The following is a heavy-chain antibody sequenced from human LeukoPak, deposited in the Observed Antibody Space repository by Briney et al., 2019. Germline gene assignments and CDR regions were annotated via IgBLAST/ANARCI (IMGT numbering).Heavy chain of an antibody. CDR3: ASMSAYDYFFNY. J-gene: IGHJ4*02. Sequence: SETLSLTCTVSAGSISSYYWSWIRQPPGKGLEWIGYFYYRGSTNYNPSLKSRVSISVDTSKNQLSLKLSSVTAADTAVYYCASMSAYDYFFNYWGQGTLVTVSS. CDR1: AGSISSYY. D-gene: IGHD5-12*01. CDR2: FYYRGST. V-gene: IGHV4-59*01.